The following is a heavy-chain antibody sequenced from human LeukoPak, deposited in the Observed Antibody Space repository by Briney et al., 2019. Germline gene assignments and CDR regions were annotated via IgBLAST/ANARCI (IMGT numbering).Heavy chain of an antibody. J-gene: IGHJ6*02. CDR2: ISGNNDNT. V-gene: IGHV1-18*01. CDR3: ARDQYYDFWSGQNYYGMDV. D-gene: IGHD3-3*01. CDR1: GGTFSSYG. Sequence: ASVKVSFKASGGTFSSYGISWVRQAPGQGLEWMGWISGNNDNTKYAQKFQGRVTLTTDTSTSTAYMELRSLRSDDTAVYYCARDQYYDFWSGQNYYGMDVWGQGTTVTVSS.